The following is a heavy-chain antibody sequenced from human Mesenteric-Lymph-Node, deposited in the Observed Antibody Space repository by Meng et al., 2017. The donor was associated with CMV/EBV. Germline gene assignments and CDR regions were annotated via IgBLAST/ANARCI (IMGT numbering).Heavy chain of an antibody. D-gene: IGHD3-3*01. V-gene: IGHV4-34*01. J-gene: IGHJ5*02. CDR3: ARGGPVLRFLEWLSNNWFDP. Sequence: FSGYYWTWIRQSPGKGLDWIGEISHRGSTSYNPSHKSRVTISVDTSRNQVSLRLTSVTAADTAVYYCARGGPVLRFLEWLSNNWFDPWGQGALAPSPQ. CDR1: FSGYY. CDR2: ISHRGST.